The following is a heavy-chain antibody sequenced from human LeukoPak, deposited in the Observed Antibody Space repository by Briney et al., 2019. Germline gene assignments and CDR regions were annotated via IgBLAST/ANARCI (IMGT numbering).Heavy chain of an antibody. Sequence: GGSLRLSCAASGFAVSNKFMYWVRQAPGKGLEWVSVIRVGDVTHYADSVKGRYTTSRDSSKNTVYLQMESLRVEDTAVYYCAREDNGGATDDGFDVWGHGTVVTVSS. CDR2: IRVGDVT. J-gene: IGHJ3*01. CDR1: GFAVSNKF. D-gene: IGHD3-16*01. CDR3: AREDNGGATDDGFDV. V-gene: IGHV3-53*01.